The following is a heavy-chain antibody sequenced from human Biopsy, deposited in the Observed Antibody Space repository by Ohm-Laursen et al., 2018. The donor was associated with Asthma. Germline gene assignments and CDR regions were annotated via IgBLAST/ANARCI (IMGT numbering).Heavy chain of an antibody. CDR3: ARERAGYYGSGSYLGY. D-gene: IGHD3-10*01. CDR1: GGSLSSGPYY. V-gene: IGHV4-31*03. J-gene: IGHJ4*02. Sequence: TLSLTCTVSGGSLSSGPYYWSWVRQHPGKGLEWIGYINYSGSTFYSPSLESRVTVSVDTSKNQFSLKLSSVTAADTAVYYCARERAGYYGSGSYLGYWGQGTLVTVSS. CDR2: INYSGST.